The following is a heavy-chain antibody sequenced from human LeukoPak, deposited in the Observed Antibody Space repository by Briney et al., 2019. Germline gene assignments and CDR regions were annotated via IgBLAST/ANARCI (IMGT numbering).Heavy chain of an antibody. J-gene: IGHJ1*01. CDR3: ARGDSSGWYSSTEYFQH. Sequence: GGSLRLSCAASGFTFSDYYMSWIRQAPGKGLEWVSYISSSGSTIYYADSVKGRFTISRDNAKSSLYLQMNSLRAEDTAVYYCARGDSSGWYSSTEYFQHWGQGTLVTVSS. CDR2: ISSSGSTI. V-gene: IGHV3-11*04. CDR1: GFTFSDYY. D-gene: IGHD6-19*01.